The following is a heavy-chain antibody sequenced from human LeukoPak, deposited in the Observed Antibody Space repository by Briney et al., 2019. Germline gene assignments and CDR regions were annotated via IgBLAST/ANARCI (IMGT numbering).Heavy chain of an antibody. CDR3: ARAFGVVIYFDY. CDR1: GYSINSGSY. V-gene: IGHV4-38-2*02. D-gene: IGHD3-3*01. CDR2: IHHSGST. Sequence: SETLFLTCSVSGYSINSGSYWGWIRQPPGKGLEWIASIHHSGSTYYNPSLKSRVTIPVDTSKNQLSLKLTSVTAADTAVYYCARAFGVVIYFDYWGQGTLVTVSS. J-gene: IGHJ4*02.